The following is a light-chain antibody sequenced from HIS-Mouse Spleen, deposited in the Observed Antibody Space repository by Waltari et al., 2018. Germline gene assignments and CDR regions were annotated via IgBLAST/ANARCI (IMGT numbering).Light chain of an antibody. CDR3: YSTDSSGNHRV. J-gene: IGLJ2*01. CDR1: ALPKKY. V-gene: IGLV3-10*01. CDR2: EDS. Sequence: SYELTQPHSVSVSPGQTARITCSGDALPKKYAYWYQQKSGQAPVLVIYEDSKRPSGIPERFSGSSSGTMATLTISGAQVEDEADYYCYSTDSSGNHRVFSGGTKLTVL.